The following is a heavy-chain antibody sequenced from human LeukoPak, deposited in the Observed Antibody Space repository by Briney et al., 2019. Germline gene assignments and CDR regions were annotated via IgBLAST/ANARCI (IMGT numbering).Heavy chain of an antibody. V-gene: IGHV3-21*01. CDR3: ARDKGGAGRTIDY. Sequence: GGSLRLSCEASGFTFNMYNMNWVRQAPGKGLEWVSSISSSGSYLYYADSLKGRFTVSRDNAKNSLYLQLNSLRADDTALYYCARDKGGAGRTIDYWGPGTLVTVSS. CDR1: GFTFNMYN. J-gene: IGHJ4*02. CDR2: ISSSGSYL. D-gene: IGHD4/OR15-4a*01.